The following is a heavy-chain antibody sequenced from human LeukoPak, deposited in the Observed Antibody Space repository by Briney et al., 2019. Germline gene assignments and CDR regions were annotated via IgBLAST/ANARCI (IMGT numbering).Heavy chain of an antibody. Sequence: TSETLSLTCTVSGGSISSSSYYWGWIRQPPGKGLEWIGSIYYSGSTYYNPSLKSRVTISVDTSKNQFSLKLSSVTAADTAVYYRARHKLGTPHFDYWGQGTLVTVSS. J-gene: IGHJ4*02. V-gene: IGHV4-39*01. CDR1: GGSISSSSYY. CDR3: ARHKLGTPHFDY. CDR2: IYYSGST. D-gene: IGHD7-27*01.